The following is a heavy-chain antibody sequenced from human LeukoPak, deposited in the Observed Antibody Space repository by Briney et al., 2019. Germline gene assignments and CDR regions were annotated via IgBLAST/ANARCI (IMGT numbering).Heavy chain of an antibody. CDR3: ARRVGSGWPVQH. V-gene: IGHV1-8*01. D-gene: IGHD6-19*01. J-gene: IGHJ1*01. CDR1: GYTFSSYD. CDR2: MNANSGNT. Sequence: GASVMVSCKASGYTFSSYDINWVRQATGQGLEWMGWMNANSGNTGYAQKFQGRLNMTRNTSISTAYMELSSLRSEDTAVYYCARRVGSGWPVQHWGQGTLVTVSS.